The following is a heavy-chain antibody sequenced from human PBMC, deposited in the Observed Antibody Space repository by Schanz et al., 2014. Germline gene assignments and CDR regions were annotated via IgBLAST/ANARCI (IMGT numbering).Heavy chain of an antibody. Sequence: QVHLVQSGAEVKRPGASVKVSCKASGYTFTSYGISWVRQAPGQGLEWVGWISVYTGNTKYGQKVQGRVTMTTDTSTSTAYMELRSLRSDDTAVYYCARSAGRDFWSGYYARFDYWGQGTLVTVSS. CDR2: ISVYTGNT. CDR3: ARSAGRDFWSGYYARFDY. D-gene: IGHD3-3*01. V-gene: IGHV1-18*01. J-gene: IGHJ4*02. CDR1: GYTFTSYG.